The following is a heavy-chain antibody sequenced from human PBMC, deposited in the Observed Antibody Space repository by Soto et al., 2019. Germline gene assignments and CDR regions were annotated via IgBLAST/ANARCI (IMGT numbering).Heavy chain of an antibody. CDR1: AYTLAGYD. CDR3: ATGIYAPSPDY. CDR2: MNPNTGNT. V-gene: IGHV1-8*02. D-gene: IGHD4-17*01. Sequence: ASVRISDKASAYTLAGYDIDAVPHATGRGLEWMGWMNPNTGNTRYAQKFQGRLIMTRDTSISTAYMEPSSLTSEDTAVYYCATGIYAPSPDYWLPGTL. J-gene: IGHJ4*02.